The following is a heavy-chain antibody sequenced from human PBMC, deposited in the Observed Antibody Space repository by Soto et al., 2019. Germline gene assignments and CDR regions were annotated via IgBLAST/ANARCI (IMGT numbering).Heavy chain of an antibody. J-gene: IGHJ4*02. CDR2: ISYDGSNK. Sequence: GGSLRLSCAASGFTFSSYGMHWVRQAPGKGLEWVAVISYDGSNKYYADSVKGRFTISRDNSKNTLYLQMNSLRAEDTAVYYCARDGTTYADYYFDYWGQGTLVTVSS. D-gene: IGHD1-1*01. V-gene: IGHV3-30*03. CDR1: GFTFSSYG. CDR3: ARDGTTYADYYFDY.